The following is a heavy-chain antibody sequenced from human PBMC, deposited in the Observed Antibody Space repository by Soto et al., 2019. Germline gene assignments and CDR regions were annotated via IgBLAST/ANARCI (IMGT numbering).Heavy chain of an antibody. Sequence: SEALSLTCAVSGYSIGIDFYWGWIRQPPGKGLEWIGNIYHSGSTYYNPSLKSRVTMSVDTSKNQFSLKLSSVTAADTAVYYCARLAPDCTNGVCSHPWGQATLVTVSS. CDR3: ARLAPDCTNGVCSHP. CDR2: IYHSGST. J-gene: IGHJ5*02. CDR1: GYSIGIDFY. V-gene: IGHV4-38-2*01. D-gene: IGHD2-8*01.